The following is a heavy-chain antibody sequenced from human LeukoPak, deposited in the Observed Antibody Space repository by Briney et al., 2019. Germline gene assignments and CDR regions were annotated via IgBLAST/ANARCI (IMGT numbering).Heavy chain of an antibody. Sequence: GGSLRLSCAASGFTFSSYSMNWVRQAPGKGLEWFSSISSSSSYIYYADSVKGRFTISRDIGKNSLYLQMNSLRAEDTAVYYCAASSGSGNYAYYFDYWGQGTLVTVSS. J-gene: IGHJ4*02. D-gene: IGHD3-22*01. CDR2: ISSSSSYI. CDR1: GFTFSSYS. V-gene: IGHV3-21*01. CDR3: AASSGSGNYAYYFDY.